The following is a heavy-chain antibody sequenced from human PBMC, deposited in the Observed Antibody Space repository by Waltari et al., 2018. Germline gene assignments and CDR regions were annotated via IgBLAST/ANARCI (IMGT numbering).Heavy chain of an antibody. D-gene: IGHD1-26*01. CDR1: GGSFSDYY. J-gene: IGHJ1*01. Sequence: QVQLQQWGAGLLKPSETLSLTCAVYGGSFSDYYWSWIRQPPGKGLEWIGEINHSGSTNYNPSLKGRVTISVDTSKNQFSLKLSSVTAADTAVFYCARAPGGSLYFQHWGQGTLVTVSS. CDR2: INHSGST. CDR3: ARAPGGSLYFQH. V-gene: IGHV4-34*01.